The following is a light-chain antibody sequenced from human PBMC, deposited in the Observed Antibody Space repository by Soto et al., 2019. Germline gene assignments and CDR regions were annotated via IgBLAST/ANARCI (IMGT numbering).Light chain of an antibody. CDR3: QQYVISVT. Sequence: IVLTQSPGTLSLSPGERATLSCRASQSISGNYLAWYQQKPGQAPRXLIYGASNRATGIPERFSGSGSGTDFTLTISRLEPQDSAMYYCQQYVISVTFGQGTRLEIK. CDR2: GAS. V-gene: IGKV3-20*01. CDR1: QSISGNY. J-gene: IGKJ5*01.